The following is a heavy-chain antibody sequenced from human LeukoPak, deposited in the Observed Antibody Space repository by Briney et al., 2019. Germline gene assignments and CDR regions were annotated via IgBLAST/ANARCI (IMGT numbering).Heavy chain of an antibody. CDR2: IYYSGSA. CDR3: ARVLWFKELRYFYMDV. CDR1: GGSISSTSYY. Sequence: PSETLSLTCTFSGGSISSTSYYWGWIRQPPGKGLEWIGSIYYSGSAYYYPSLKSRVTMSVDTSKNQFSLKLSSVTAADTAVYYCARVLWFKELRYFYMDVWGKGTTVTVSS. V-gene: IGHV4-39*07. D-gene: IGHD3-10*01. J-gene: IGHJ6*03.